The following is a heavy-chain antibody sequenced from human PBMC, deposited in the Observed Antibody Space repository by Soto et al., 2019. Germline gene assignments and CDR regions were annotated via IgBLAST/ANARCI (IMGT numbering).Heavy chain of an antibody. D-gene: IGHD6-13*01. CDR3: AKDSRYSSSWYPGPLDY. Sequence: GGSLRLSCAASGFTFSSYAMSWVRQAPGKGLEWVSAISGSGGSTYYADSVKGRFTISRDNSKNTLYLQMNSLRAEDTAVYYCAKDSRYSSSWYPGPLDYWGQGTLVTVSS. CDR1: GFTFSSYA. V-gene: IGHV3-23*01. CDR2: ISGSGGST. J-gene: IGHJ4*02.